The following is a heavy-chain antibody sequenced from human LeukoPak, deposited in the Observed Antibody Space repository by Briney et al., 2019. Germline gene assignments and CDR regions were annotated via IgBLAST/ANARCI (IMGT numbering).Heavy chain of an antibody. CDR3: AKDPVQQLVKRVDY. J-gene: IGHJ4*02. CDR1: GFTFSSYS. CDR2: ITNSGNSK. V-gene: IGHV3-48*01. D-gene: IGHD6-13*01. Sequence: PGGSLRLSCAASGFTFSSYSMNWVRQAPGKGLEWVSYITNSGNSKSYADSVKGRFTISRDNSKNTLYLQMNSLRAEDTAVYYCAKDPVQQLVKRVDYWGQGTLVTVSS.